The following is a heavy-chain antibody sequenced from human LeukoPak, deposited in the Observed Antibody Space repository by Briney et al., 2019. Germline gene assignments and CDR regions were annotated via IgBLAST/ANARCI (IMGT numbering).Heavy chain of an antibody. V-gene: IGHV1-2*02. CDR2: INPNSGGT. CDR3: ARALYDFWSGNYYFDY. Sequence: PGASVKVSCKASGYPFTGYYMHWVRQAPGQGLEWMGWINPNSGGTNYAQKFQGRVTMTRDTSISTAYMELSRLRSDDTAVYYCARALYDFWSGNYYFDYWGQGTLVTVSS. D-gene: IGHD3-3*01. J-gene: IGHJ4*02. CDR1: GYPFTGYY.